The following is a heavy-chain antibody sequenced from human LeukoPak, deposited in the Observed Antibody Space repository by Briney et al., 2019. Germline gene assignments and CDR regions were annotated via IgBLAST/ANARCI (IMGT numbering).Heavy chain of an antibody. Sequence: SETLSLTCAVYGGSFSGYYWSWIRQPPGKGLEWIREINHSGSTNYNPSLKSRVTISVDTSKNQFSLKLSSVTAADTAAYYCARRLSSWHLFDYWGQGTLVTVSS. CDR2: INHSGST. J-gene: IGHJ4*02. CDR3: ARRLSSWHLFDY. V-gene: IGHV4-34*01. CDR1: GGSFSGYY. D-gene: IGHD6-13*01.